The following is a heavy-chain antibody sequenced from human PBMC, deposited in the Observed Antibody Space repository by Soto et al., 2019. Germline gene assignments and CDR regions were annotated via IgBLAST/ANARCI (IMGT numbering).Heavy chain of an antibody. CDR3: ARRSGGTYPDMYYFDY. CDR1: GFSLSTSGVG. J-gene: IGHJ4*02. Sequence: QITLKESGPTLVKPTQTLTLTCTFSGFSLSTSGVGVGWIRQPPGKALEWLALIYWDDDKRYRSSLKSRLTITXXTXKIXVVLTMTNMDPVDTATYYCARRSGGTYPDMYYFDYWGQGTLVTVSS. D-gene: IGHD1-26*01. V-gene: IGHV2-5*02. CDR2: IYWDDDK.